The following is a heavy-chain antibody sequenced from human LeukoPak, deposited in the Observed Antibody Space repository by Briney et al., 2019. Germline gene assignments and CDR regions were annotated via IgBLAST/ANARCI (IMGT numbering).Heavy chain of an antibody. J-gene: IGHJ3*01. CDR2: IKSKTGGGTT. D-gene: IGHD1-14*01. CDR3: ARDRYHAFDF. CDR1: GFTFSNTW. V-gene: IGHV3-15*07. Sequence: GGSLRLSCAASGFTFSNTWMNWVRQAPGKGLEWVGRIKSKTGGGTTDYAAPVKGRFTISRDDSKNTVYLQMNSLKSEDTAVYYCARDRYHAFDFWGQGTMVTVSS.